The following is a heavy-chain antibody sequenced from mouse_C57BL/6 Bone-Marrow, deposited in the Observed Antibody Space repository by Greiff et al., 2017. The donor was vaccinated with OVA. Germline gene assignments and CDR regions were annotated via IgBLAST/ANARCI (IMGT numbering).Heavy chain of an antibody. CDR2: IHPNSGST. Sequence: VQLQQSGAELVKPGASVKLSCKASGYTFTSYWMHWVKQRPGQGLEWIGMIHPNSGSTNYNEKFKSKATLTVDKSSSTAYMQLSSLTSEDSAVYYCAREEDYGSSAAWFAYWGQGTLVTVSA. CDR3: AREEDYGSSAAWFAY. J-gene: IGHJ3*01. D-gene: IGHD1-1*01. CDR1: GYTFTSYW. V-gene: IGHV1-64*01.